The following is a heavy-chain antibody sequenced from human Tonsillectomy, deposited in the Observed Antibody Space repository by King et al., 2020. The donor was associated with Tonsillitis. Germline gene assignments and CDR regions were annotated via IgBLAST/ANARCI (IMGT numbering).Heavy chain of an antibody. J-gene: IGHJ4*02. V-gene: IGHV3-33*08. D-gene: IGHD1/OR15-1a*01. CDR3: ARGGLGGTPIDY. CDR2: TWYDVSSK. Sequence: QVQLVESGGGVVQPGRSLRLFCAASGFTFSTYVMHWVRQAPGKGLARVAVTWYDVSSKYYADSVLGRFTISRDNSKNTLYLQMNSLRAEDTAVYYCARGGLGGTPIDYWGQGTLVTVSS. CDR1: GFTFSTYV.